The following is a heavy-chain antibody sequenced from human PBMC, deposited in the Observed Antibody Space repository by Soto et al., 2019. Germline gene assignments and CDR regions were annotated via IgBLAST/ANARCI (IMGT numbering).Heavy chain of an antibody. CDR3: ARSVFP. V-gene: IGHV4-31*03. CDR1: GGSISSGGYY. CDR2: IFFSGST. Sequence: QVQLQESGPGLVKPSQTLSLTCTVSGGSISSGGYYWTWIRQHPGKGLEWIGYIFFSGSTYYNPCLKSRVTISVDTSKNPFSLKLISVTAADTGVYYCARSVFPWGQGTLVTVSS. J-gene: IGHJ5*02.